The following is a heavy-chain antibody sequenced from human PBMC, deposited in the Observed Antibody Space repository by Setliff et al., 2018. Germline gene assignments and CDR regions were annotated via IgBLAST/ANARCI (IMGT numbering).Heavy chain of an antibody. V-gene: IGHV1-18*01. J-gene: IGHJ4*02. CDR1: GYTFTSYG. D-gene: IGHD2-8*01. Sequence: GASVKVSCKASGYTFTSYGISWVRQAPGQGFEWMGWISAYNGNTNYAQKLQGRVTMTTDTSTSTAYMELRSLRSDDTAVYYCAREGYCTNGVCNYFDYWGQGTLVTVSS. CDR2: ISAYNGNT. CDR3: AREGYCTNGVCNYFDY.